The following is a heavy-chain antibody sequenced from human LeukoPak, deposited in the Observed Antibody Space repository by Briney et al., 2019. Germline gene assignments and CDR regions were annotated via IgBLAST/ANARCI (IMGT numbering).Heavy chain of an antibody. CDR3: ARRYQLLLSGYYYYMDV. J-gene: IGHJ6*03. V-gene: IGHV1-18*01. CDR2: ISAYNGNT. D-gene: IGHD2-2*01. Sequence: ASVKVSCKASGYTFTSYGISWVRQAPGQGLEWMGWISAYNGNTNYAQKLQGRVTMTTDTSTSTAYMELRSLRSDDTAVYYCARRYQLLLSGYYYYMDVWGKGTTVTVSS. CDR1: GYTFTSYG.